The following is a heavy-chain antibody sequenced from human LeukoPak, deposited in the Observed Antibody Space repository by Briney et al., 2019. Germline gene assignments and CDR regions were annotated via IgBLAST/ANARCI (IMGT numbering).Heavy chain of an antibody. CDR2: INHSGST. D-gene: IGHD2-15*01. CDR3: ARARPRGRVYNWFDP. CDR1: GGSISSYY. Sequence: PSETLSLTCTVSGGSISSYYWSWIRQPPGKGLEWIGEINHSGSTNYNPSLKSRVTISVDTSKNQFSLKLSSVTAADTAVYYCARARPRGRVYNWFDPWGQGTLVTVSS. J-gene: IGHJ5*02. V-gene: IGHV4-34*01.